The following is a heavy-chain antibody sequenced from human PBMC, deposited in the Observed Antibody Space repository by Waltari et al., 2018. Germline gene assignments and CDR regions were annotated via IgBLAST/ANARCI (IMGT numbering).Heavy chain of an antibody. J-gene: IGHJ4*02. CDR3: AKDVEWPSGSYVFDK. D-gene: IGHD3-10*01. CDR2: KSWIGGRV. CDR1: GFNFNIYA. Sequence: EMQLVESGGGSVQSGGSLRLTCAASGFNFNIYALHWVRECPGKGLAWVAGKSWIGGRVGYAESVQGSFVVSRDNARNSVYLRMDSLMPEDTALYYCAKDVEWPSGSYVFDKWGQGALVTV. V-gene: IGHV3-9*01.